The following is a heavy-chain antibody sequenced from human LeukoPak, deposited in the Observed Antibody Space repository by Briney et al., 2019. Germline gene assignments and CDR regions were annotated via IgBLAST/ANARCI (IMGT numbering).Heavy chain of an antibody. CDR2: ISTYNGHT. Sequence: ASVKVSCKASGYTFTSYGISWVRQAPGQGLEWMGWISTYNGHTNYARKVQGRVTMTTDTSTSTAYMELRSLRSDDTAVYYCARDQSGYSYGYDFDYWGQGTLVTVSS. D-gene: IGHD5-18*01. CDR3: ARDQSGYSYGYDFDY. J-gene: IGHJ4*02. V-gene: IGHV1-18*01. CDR1: GYTFTSYG.